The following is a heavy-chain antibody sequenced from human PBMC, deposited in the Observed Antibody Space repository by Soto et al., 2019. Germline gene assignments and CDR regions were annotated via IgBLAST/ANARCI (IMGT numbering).Heavy chain of an antibody. J-gene: IGHJ6*02. Sequence: PSATQSRTWAVSRYSISSGYYWGCIRQPPGKRSYWIGSIYHSGSTYYNPSLKSRVTISVDTSENQFSLKLSSVTAADTAVYYCARDIVVVPAAITIFGVVIENYYYYGMDVWGQGNKVT. CDR3: ARDIVVVPAAITIFGVVIENYYYYGMDV. D-gene: IGHD2-2*01. CDR2: IYHSGST. V-gene: IGHV4-38-2*02. CDR1: RYSISSGYY.